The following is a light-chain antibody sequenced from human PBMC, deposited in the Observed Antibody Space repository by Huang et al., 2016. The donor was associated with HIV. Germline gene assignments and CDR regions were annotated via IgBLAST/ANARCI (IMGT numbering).Light chain of an antibody. CDR1: QSVSTN. CDR3: QQYNNWPPMYT. Sequence: EIVMTQSPATLSVSPGERATLSCRASQSVSTNLAWYQQNPGQAPRLLIYQASTRATGIPARFSGSGSGTEFTLTISSLQSEDFVIYYCQQYNNWPPMYTFGQGTKLEI. J-gene: IGKJ2*01. V-gene: IGKV3-15*01. CDR2: QAS.